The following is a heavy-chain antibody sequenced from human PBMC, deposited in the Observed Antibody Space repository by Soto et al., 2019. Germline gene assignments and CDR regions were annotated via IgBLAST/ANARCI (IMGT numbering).Heavy chain of an antibody. CDR3: ARYWIGGTVSYGYFDS. CDR2: IRFDGTNI. CDR1: GLLFSGYG. D-gene: IGHD2-15*01. V-gene: IGHV3-33*01. Sequence: PGGSLRLSCAVPGLLFSGYGMHWVRQAPGKGLEWVAIIRFDGTNIEYADSVRGRFTISRDNSKNMLYLQMNSLRVEDTAVYYCARYWIGGTVSYGYFDSCGQGSLVPV. J-gene: IGHJ4*02.